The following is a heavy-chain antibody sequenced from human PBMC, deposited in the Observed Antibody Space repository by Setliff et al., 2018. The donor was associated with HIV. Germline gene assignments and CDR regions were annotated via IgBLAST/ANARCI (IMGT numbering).Heavy chain of an antibody. J-gene: IGHJ3*02. CDR2: IHYTGIS. Sequence: PSETLSLTCVISGGSMGSHYWSWIRQSPGKGLEWIGNIHYTGISDINPSLKRRATISLDRPKIQFSLNLSSVTAADTAVYYCATADFPHPSYIWESYRSGAFDIWGQGTMVT. CDR1: GGSMGSHY. V-gene: IGHV4-59*11. D-gene: IGHD3-16*02. CDR3: ATADFPHPSYIWESYRSGAFDI.